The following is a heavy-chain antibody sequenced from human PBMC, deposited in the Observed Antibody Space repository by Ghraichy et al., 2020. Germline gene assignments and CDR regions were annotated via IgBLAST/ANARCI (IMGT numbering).Heavy chain of an antibody. CDR3: ARQILSSGQSDY. Sequence: SETLSLTCTVSGGSISSSSYYWGWIRQPPGKGLEWIGSIYYSGSTYYNPSLKSRVTISVDTSKNQFSLKLSSVTAADTAVYYCARQILSSGQSDYWGQGTLVTVSS. CDR1: GGSISSSSYY. D-gene: IGHD6-19*01. CDR2: IYYSGST. V-gene: IGHV4-39*01. J-gene: IGHJ4*02.